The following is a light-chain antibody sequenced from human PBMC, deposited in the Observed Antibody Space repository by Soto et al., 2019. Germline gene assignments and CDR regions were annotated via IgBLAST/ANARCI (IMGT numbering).Light chain of an antibody. V-gene: IGLV2-11*01. CDR1: SSDVGGYNY. CDR3: CSYAGSYTLYV. Sequence: QSALTQPRSVSGSPGQSVTISCTGTSSDVGGYNYVSWYQQHPGKAPKLMIYDVSKRPSGVPDRFSGSKPGNTASLTTSGLQAEDEADYYCCSYAGSYTLYVFGTGTKVTVL. CDR2: DVS. J-gene: IGLJ1*01.